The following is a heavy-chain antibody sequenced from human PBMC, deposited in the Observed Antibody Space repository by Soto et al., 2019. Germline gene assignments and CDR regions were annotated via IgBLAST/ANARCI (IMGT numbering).Heavy chain of an antibody. D-gene: IGHD5-12*01. J-gene: IGHJ6*03. Sequence: SETLSLTCTVSGGSISSYYWSWIRQPPGKGLEWIGYIYYSGSTNYNPSLKSRVTISVDTSKSQFSLKLSSVTAADTAVYYCARDVRLRYYYYMDVWGKGTTVTVSS. CDR2: IYYSGST. CDR3: ARDVRLRYYYYMDV. V-gene: IGHV4-59*01. CDR1: GGSISSYY.